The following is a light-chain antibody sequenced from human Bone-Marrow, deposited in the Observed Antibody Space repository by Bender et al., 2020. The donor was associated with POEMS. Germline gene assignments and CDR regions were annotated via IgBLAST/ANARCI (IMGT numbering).Light chain of an antibody. CDR1: SSNIGAHA. Sequence: QSVLTQPPSASGTPGQRVTISCSGGSSNIGAHALNWYQHLPGPAPKLLSYSSHRRPSEVPDRFSGSRSGTSASLAISGLQAEDEADYYCAVWDDRLNGWVFGGGTKLTVL. CDR2: SSH. V-gene: IGLV1-44*01. J-gene: IGLJ3*02. CDR3: AVWDDRLNGWV.